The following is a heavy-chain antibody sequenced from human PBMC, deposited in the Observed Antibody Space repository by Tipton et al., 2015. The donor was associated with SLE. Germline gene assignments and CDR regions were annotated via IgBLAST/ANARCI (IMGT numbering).Heavy chain of an antibody. CDR1: GASIRSSSYY. D-gene: IGHD3-22*01. CDR2: IYYSGSP. V-gene: IGHV4-39*07. J-gene: IGHJ4*02. Sequence: TLSLTCTVSGASIRSSSYYWGWIRQPPGKGLEWIGTIYYSGSPFYNPSLKSRVTITVATSKNQFSLKLSSVTAADTAVYYCASRSGDGTAYYYVDYWGRGTLVTVSS. CDR3: ASRSGDGTAYYYVDY.